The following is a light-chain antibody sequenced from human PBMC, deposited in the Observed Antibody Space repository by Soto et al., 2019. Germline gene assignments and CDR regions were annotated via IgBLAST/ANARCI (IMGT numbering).Light chain of an antibody. CDR2: DVR. CDR3: SSYSSTNSVV. CDR1: SSDVGGYNY. J-gene: IGLJ2*01. Sequence: QSALTQPASVSGSPGQSITISCTGSSSDVGGYNYVSWYQQHPGKAPKLMIYDVRNRPSGVSNRFSGSKSGNTASLTISGLQAEDEADYFCSSYSSTNSVVFGGGTKVTV. V-gene: IGLV2-14*01.